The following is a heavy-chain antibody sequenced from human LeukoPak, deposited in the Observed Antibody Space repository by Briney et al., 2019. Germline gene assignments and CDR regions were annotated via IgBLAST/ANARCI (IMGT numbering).Heavy chain of an antibody. CDR2: ISSSSYI. CDR1: GFTFSSYS. Sequence: PGGSLRLSCAASGFTFSSYSMNWVRQAPGKGLEWVSSISSSSYIYYADSVKGRFTISRDNAKNSLYLQMNSLRAEDTAVYYCAAGRAGHFDWLYREYYFDYWGQGTRVTVSS. V-gene: IGHV3-21*01. J-gene: IGHJ4*02. CDR3: AAGRAGHFDWLYREYYFDY. D-gene: IGHD3-9*01.